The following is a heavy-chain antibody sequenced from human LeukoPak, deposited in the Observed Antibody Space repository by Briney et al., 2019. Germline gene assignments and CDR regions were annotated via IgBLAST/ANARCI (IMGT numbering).Heavy chain of an antibody. Sequence: PGGSLRLSCAASGFIFNKHAMSWVRQAPGKGLEWVSGLSGSGGSTDYADSVKGRFTVSRDNSKNTLFLQMNSLRAEDTAIYYCAKERDYGPADYWGQGTPVTVSS. CDR3: AKERDYGPADY. CDR2: LSGSGGST. D-gene: IGHD4/OR15-4a*01. CDR1: GFIFNKHA. V-gene: IGHV3-23*01. J-gene: IGHJ4*02.